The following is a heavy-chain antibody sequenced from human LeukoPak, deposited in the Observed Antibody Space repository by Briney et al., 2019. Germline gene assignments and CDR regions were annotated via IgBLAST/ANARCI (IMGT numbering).Heavy chain of an antibody. V-gene: IGHV3-30*18. D-gene: IGHD5-12*01. J-gene: IGHJ6*02. Sequence: GRSLRLSCAASGFTFSSYGMHWVRQAPGKGLEWVAVISYDGSNKYYADSVKGRFTISRDNSKNTLYLQMNSLRAEDTAVYYCAKHLGLYSGYDQVGSDYYYYGMDVWGQGTTVTVSS. CDR1: GFTFSSYG. CDR2: ISYDGSNK. CDR3: AKHLGLYSGYDQVGSDYYYYGMDV.